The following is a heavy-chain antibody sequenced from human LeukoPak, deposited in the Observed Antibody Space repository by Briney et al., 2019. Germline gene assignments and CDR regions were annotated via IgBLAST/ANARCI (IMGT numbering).Heavy chain of an antibody. CDR3: ASARAVYDTSGDYAYCFDY. V-gene: IGHV5-51*01. D-gene: IGHD3-22*01. Sequence: GESLKISCKGSGYSFTNYWIGWVRQMPGKGLEWMGIIYPGDSDSRYSPSFQGQVSISADKSITTAYLQWSSLKASDTAMYYCASARAVYDTSGDYAYCFDYWGQGTLVTVSS. J-gene: IGHJ4*02. CDR2: IYPGDSDS. CDR1: GYSFTNYW.